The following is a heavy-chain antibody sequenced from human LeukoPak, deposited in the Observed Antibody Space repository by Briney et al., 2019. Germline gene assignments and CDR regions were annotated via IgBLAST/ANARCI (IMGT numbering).Heavy chain of an antibody. CDR2: INPNSGGT. J-gene: IGHJ4*02. CDR3: ARVLNGDSPFDY. D-gene: IGHD2-21*02. CDR1: GYAFTGYY. Sequence: GASVKVSCKASGYAFTGYYMHWVRQAPGQGLEWMGWINPNSGGTNYAQKFQGRVTMTRDTSISTAYMELSRLRSDDTAVYYCARVLNGDSPFDYWGQGTLVTVSS. V-gene: IGHV1-2*02.